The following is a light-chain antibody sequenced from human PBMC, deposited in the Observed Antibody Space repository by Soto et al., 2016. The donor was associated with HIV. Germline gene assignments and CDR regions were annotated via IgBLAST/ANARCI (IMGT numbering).Light chain of an antibody. CDR3: QVWHSSSDWV. CDR2: DNN. Sequence: SYVLTQPPSVSVAPGKTATITCGENKIGFKSVHWYQQKPGQAPVLVIYDNNDRPSGIPERISGSNSGNTATLTISRVEAGDEADYYCQVWHSSSDWVFGGGTKLTVL. CDR1: KIGFKS. J-gene: IGLJ3*02. V-gene: IGLV3-21*04.